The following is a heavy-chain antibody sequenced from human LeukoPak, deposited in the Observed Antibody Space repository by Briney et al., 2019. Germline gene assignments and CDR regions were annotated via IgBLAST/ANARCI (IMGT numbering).Heavy chain of an antibody. V-gene: IGHV4-30-4*08. CDR2: IYYSGST. Sequence: SETLSLTCTVSGGSISSGDYYWSWIRQPPGKGLEWIGYIYYSGSTYYNPSLKSRVTISVDTSKNQFSLKLSSVTAADTAVYYCARNYFSSSWTPLDYWGQGTLVTVSS. D-gene: IGHD6-13*01. CDR1: GGSISSGDYY. J-gene: IGHJ4*02. CDR3: ARNYFSSSWTPLDY.